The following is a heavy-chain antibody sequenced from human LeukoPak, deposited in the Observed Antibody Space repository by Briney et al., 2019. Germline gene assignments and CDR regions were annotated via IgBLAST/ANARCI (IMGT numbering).Heavy chain of an antibody. CDR1: GGSISSSSYY. D-gene: IGHD1-26*01. Sequence: PSETLSLTCTVSGGSISSSSYYWGWIRQPPGKGLEWIGSIYYSGSTYYNPSLKSRVTISVDTSKNQFSLKLSSVTAADTAVYYCARDRGGQRRSLYYFDYWGQGTLVTVSS. CDR3: ARDRGGQRRSLYYFDY. J-gene: IGHJ4*02. V-gene: IGHV4-39*07. CDR2: IYYSGST.